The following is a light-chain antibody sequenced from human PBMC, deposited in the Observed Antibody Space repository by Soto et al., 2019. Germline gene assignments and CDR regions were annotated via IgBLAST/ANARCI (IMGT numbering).Light chain of an antibody. CDR1: QDIGNF. CDR3: QQTRAFPRT. V-gene: IGKV1-12*01. J-gene: IGKJ2*01. CDR2: GAS. Sequence: DIQMTQSPSSVSASVGDRVTITCRASQDIGNFLARYQQTPGKAPKPLIHGASSLYRGVASRFSGGGTGTDFTLTILSLQPEDFATYYCQQTRAFPRTFGQGTKVDIK.